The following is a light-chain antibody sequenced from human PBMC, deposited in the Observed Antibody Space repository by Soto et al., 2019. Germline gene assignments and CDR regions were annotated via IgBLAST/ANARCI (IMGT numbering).Light chain of an antibody. Sequence: EIVLTQSPDTLSLSPGLRATLSCTASQTVTSSQLAWYQQKPGQAPRLLVYGASSRATGIPDRFSGSGSETDFTLTINRLEPEDFAVYCCQQYAKSPYTFGQGTKVEVK. CDR1: QTVTSSQ. CDR2: GAS. J-gene: IGKJ2*01. V-gene: IGKV3-20*01. CDR3: QQYAKSPYT.